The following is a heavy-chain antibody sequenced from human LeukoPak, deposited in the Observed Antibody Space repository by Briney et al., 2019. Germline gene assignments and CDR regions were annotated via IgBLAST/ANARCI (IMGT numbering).Heavy chain of an antibody. Sequence: SETLSLTCTVSGGSISSYYWSWIRQTPEKGLEWIGDIYYSGSTNYNPSLKSRVTISVDTSKNQFSLKLSSVTAADTAVYYCARGGNTFWDAFDIWGQGTMVTVSS. D-gene: IGHD3-3*01. CDR1: GGSISSYY. CDR2: IYYSGST. J-gene: IGHJ3*02. CDR3: ARGGNTFWDAFDI. V-gene: IGHV4-59*01.